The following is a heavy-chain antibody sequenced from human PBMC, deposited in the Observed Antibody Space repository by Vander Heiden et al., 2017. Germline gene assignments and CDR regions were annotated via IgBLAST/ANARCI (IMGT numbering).Heavy chain of an antibody. D-gene: IGHD3-10*01. Sequence: QVQLVQSGADVKKPGASVKVSCKASGYTFTSHHMHWVRQAPGQGLEWMGIINPSGGSTSYAKKFQGRVTMTRDTSTSTVYRELSSLRSEETAVYYCARDQVLMGRGRNYYGMDVWGQGTTVTVSS. CDR1: GYTFTSHH. CDR3: ARDQVLMGRGRNYYGMDV. CDR2: INPSGGST. V-gene: IGHV1-46*01. J-gene: IGHJ6*02.